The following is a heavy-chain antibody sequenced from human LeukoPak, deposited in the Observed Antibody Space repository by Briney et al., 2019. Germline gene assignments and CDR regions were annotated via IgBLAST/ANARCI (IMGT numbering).Heavy chain of an antibody. CDR3: VTNNGYDQNFDY. CDR1: GGTFSSYA. V-gene: IGHV1-69*05. CDR2: IIPIFGTA. D-gene: IGHD5-12*01. Sequence: ASVKVSCKASGGTFSSYAISWVRQAPGQGLEWMGGIIPIFGTANYAQKFQGRVTITTDESTSTAYMELSSLRSEDTAVYYCVTNNGYDQNFDYWGQGTLVTVSS. J-gene: IGHJ4*02.